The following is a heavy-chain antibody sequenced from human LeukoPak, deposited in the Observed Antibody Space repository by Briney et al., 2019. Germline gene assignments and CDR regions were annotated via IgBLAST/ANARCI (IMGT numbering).Heavy chain of an antibody. Sequence: GGSLRLSCAASGFTFSSYSMNWVRQAPGKGLEWVSSISSRSSYIYYADSVKGQFTISRDNAKNSLFLQMNSLRAEDTAVYYCARDSGYSYADYWGQGTLVTVSS. D-gene: IGHD5-18*01. CDR3: ARDSGYSYADY. J-gene: IGHJ4*02. CDR1: GFTFSSYS. CDR2: ISSRSSYI. V-gene: IGHV3-21*01.